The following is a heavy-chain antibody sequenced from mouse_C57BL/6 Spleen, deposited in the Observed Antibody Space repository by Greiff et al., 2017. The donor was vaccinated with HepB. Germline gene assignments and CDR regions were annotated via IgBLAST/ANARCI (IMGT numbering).Heavy chain of an antibody. CDR2: INPSNGGT. CDR1: GYTFTSYW. CDR3: ARDVGLRAWFAY. Sequence: VQLQQPGTELVKPGASVKLSCKASGYTFTSYWMHWVKQRPGQGLEWIGNINPSNGGTNYNEKFKSKATLTLDKSSSTAYMQLSSLTSEDSAVYYCARDVGLRAWFAYWGQGTLVTVSA. V-gene: IGHV1-53*01. D-gene: IGHD2-4*01. J-gene: IGHJ3*01.